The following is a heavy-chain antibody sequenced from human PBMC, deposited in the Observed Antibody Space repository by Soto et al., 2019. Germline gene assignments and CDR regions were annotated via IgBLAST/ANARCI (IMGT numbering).Heavy chain of an antibody. V-gene: IGHV4-30-4*01. CDR1: GGSISSGDYY. D-gene: IGHD2-21*02. Sequence: QVQLQESGPGLVKTSQTPSLTCTVSGGSISSGDYYWSWIRQPPGKGLEWIGYIYYSGSTYYNPSLKSRVTISVDTSKNQFSLKLSSVTAADTAVYYCATTLLPEYYFDYWGQGTLVTVSS. CDR3: ATTLLPEYYFDY. CDR2: IYYSGST. J-gene: IGHJ4*02.